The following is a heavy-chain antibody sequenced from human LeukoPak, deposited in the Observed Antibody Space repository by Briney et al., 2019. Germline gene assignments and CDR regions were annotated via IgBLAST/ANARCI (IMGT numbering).Heavy chain of an antibody. V-gene: IGHV4-4*07. CDR1: GGSISGDY. CDR3: ARDEQGTRSDC. D-gene: IGHD1/OR15-1a*01. CDR2: FYTSGNTRST. Sequence: PSETLSLTCTVSGGSISGDYWSWIRQPAGKGLEWIGRFYTSGNTRSTIYNPSLRSRVTMSADTSKNQLSLRVNSVTAADTAIYYCARDEQGTRSDCWGQGTLVTVAS. J-gene: IGHJ4*02.